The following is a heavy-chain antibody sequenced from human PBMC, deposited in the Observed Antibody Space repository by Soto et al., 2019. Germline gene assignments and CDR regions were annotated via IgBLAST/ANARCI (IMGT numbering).Heavy chain of an antibody. J-gene: IGHJ6*03. CDR2: INSGGST. V-gene: IGHV3-66*01. CDR3: ARDGLNGRVGRCFGVPMDA. D-gene: IGHD2-15*01. Sequence: EVQLVESGGGLVQPGGSLRLSCAASGFTVSSKYMSWVRQAPGRGLEWVSLINSGGSTSHADSVKGGFTISRDNSKNTLNLKMNGLRDEDTAVYYCARDGLNGRVGRCFGVPMDAWAKGPRSPSP. CDR1: GFTVSSKY.